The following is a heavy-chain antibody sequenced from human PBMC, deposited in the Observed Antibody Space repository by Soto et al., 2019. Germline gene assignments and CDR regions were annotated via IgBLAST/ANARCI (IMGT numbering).Heavy chain of an antibody. J-gene: IGHJ4*02. CDR2: IYYSGST. CDR3: ARHRKGYCSGGSCRYYFDY. Sequence: SETLSLTCTVSGGSISSGGYYWSWIRQHPGKGLEWIGYIYYSGSTYYNPSLKSRVTISVDTSKNQFSLKLSSVTAADTAVYYCARHRKGYCSGGSCRYYFDYWGQGTLVTVSS. CDR1: GGSISSGGYY. D-gene: IGHD2-15*01. V-gene: IGHV4-39*01.